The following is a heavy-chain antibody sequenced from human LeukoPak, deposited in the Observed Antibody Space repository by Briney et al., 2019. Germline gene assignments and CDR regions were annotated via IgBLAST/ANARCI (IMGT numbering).Heavy chain of an antibody. CDR3: AQDFSFDC. Sequence: GGSLRLSCAASGFMFSSYWMNWVRQAPGKGLEWVSAIGTSGGSTYYADSVKGRFTISRDNSKNTLYLQMNSLSAEDTAVYYCAQDFSFDCWGQGTLVTVSS. V-gene: IGHV3-23*01. J-gene: IGHJ4*02. D-gene: IGHD2/OR15-2a*01. CDR1: GFMFSSYW. CDR2: IGTSGGST.